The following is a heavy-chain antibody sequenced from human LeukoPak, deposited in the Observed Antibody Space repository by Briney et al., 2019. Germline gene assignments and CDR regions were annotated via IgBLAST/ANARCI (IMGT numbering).Heavy chain of an antibody. CDR3: ARDHSSSGWYMG. CDR1: GYTFTNYG. J-gene: IGHJ4*02. V-gene: IGHV1-18*01. Sequence: ASVEVSCKASGYTFTNYGISWVRQAPGQGLEWMGWISTYNGNTNYAQKLQGRVTMTTDTSTSTAYMELRSLRSDDTAVYYCARDHSSSGWYMGWGQGTLVTVSS. CDR2: ISTYNGNT. D-gene: IGHD6-19*01.